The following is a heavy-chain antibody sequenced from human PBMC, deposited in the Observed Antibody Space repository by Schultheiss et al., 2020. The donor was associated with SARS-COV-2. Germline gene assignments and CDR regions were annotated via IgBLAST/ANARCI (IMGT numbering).Heavy chain of an antibody. CDR1: GGSISSYY. Sequence: SETLSLTCTVSGGSISSYYWGWIRQPPGKGLEWIGYIYYSGSTYYNPSLKSRVTISVDTSKNQFSLKLSSVTAADTAVYYCASLYYYGSGSSAFDIWGQGTMVTVSS. CDR2: IYYSGST. J-gene: IGHJ3*02. D-gene: IGHD3-10*01. V-gene: IGHV4-59*12. CDR3: ASLYYYGSGSSAFDI.